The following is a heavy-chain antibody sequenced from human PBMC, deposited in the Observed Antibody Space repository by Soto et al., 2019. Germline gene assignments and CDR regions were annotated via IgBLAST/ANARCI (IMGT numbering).Heavy chain of an antibody. CDR2: TYYRSKWYN. J-gene: IGHJ6*02. D-gene: IGHD1-7*01. Sequence: SQTLSLSCVISGDIVSSNSAAWNWIRQSPSRGLEWLGRTYYRSKWYNDYAVSVKSRITINPDTSKNQFSLQLNSVTPDDTAVYYCARERLELPLDYDYGMDVWGQGTTVPVS. CDR3: ARERLELPLDYDYGMDV. V-gene: IGHV6-1*01. CDR1: GDIVSSNSAA.